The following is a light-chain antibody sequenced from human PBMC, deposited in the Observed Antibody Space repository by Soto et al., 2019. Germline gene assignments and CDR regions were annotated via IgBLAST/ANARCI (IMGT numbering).Light chain of an antibody. J-gene: IGKJ4*01. Sequence: EIVLTQSPATLSLSPGDRAVLSCRASQSVSRSFTWYQHKAGQAPRLLIYDSSTRATGIPRRFSGSGSGTDFTLTISSLEPEDFAVYYCQQRSNSFGGGTKVETK. CDR1: QSVSRS. V-gene: IGKV3-11*01. CDR3: QQRSNS. CDR2: DSS.